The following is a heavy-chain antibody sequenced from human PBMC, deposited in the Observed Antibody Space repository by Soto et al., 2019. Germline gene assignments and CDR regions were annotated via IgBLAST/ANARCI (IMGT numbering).Heavy chain of an antibody. CDR3: ARDLGEGNYDI. CDR2: INPKNGGT. V-gene: IGHV1-2*04. CDR1: AYTFIDYY. Sequence: GASVKVSCKASAYTFIDYYVHWMRQAPGQGLEWIGWINPKNGGTKFAQKFQGWGTMTRDTSISTGYMELSRLRSADTAIYSWARDLGEGNYDIWGQGKMVTVSS. D-gene: IGHD3-10*01. J-gene: IGHJ3*02.